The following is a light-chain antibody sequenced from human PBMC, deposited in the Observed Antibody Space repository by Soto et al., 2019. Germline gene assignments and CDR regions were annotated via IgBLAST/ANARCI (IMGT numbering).Light chain of an antibody. CDR3: QQYESTPPT. CDR1: QSVLYSSNNKNY. J-gene: IGKJ2*01. Sequence: DIVMTQSPDSLAVSLGERATINCKSSQSVLYSSNNKNYLAWYQQRPGQPPKLLIYWASTRESGVPDRFSGRGSGTDFTLTITSLQAEDVAVYCCQQYESTPPTFGQGTKLEIK. CDR2: WAS. V-gene: IGKV4-1*01.